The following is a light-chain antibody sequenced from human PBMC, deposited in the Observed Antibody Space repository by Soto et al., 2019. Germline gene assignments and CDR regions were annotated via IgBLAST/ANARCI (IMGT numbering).Light chain of an antibody. J-gene: IGKJ1*01. Sequence: EIVLTQSPATLSLSPGERATLSCRASRSLSSSYLAWYQHKPGQAPRLLIYGASTRATGVPDRFSGGGSGTDFTLSINRLEPEDFAVYYCQQYGRSSRTFGQGTKVDIK. CDR1: RSLSSSY. V-gene: IGKV3-20*01. CDR3: QQYGRSSRT. CDR2: GAS.